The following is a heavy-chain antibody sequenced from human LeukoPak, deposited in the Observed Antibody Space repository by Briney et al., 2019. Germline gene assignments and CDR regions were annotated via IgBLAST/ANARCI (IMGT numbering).Heavy chain of an antibody. J-gene: IGHJ3*02. CDR2: TRNKANRYTT. CDR3: AKGGSSWYPPDAFDI. CDR1: GFTFSDHY. V-gene: IGHV3-72*01. Sequence: GGSLRLSCAASGFTFSDHYMDWVRQAPGKGLEWVGRTRNKANRYTTEYAASVKGKFTISRDDSKNSLYLQMNSLRAEDTAVYYCAKGGSSWYPPDAFDIWGQGTMVTVSS. D-gene: IGHD6-13*01.